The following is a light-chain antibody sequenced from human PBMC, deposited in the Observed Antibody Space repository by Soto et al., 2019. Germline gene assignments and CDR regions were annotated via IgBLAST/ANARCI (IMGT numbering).Light chain of an antibody. CDR3: QQYNNSPLT. Sequence: EVVMAQSPVTLSVSPGEGATLSCRASQSVTSNLAWYQQKPGQAPRLLIYGASTRATGIPARFNGSGSGTEFTITISGLQSEDFAVYYCQQYNNSPLTFGGGTDVEIK. CDR1: QSVTSN. V-gene: IGKV3-15*01. CDR2: GAS. J-gene: IGKJ4*01.